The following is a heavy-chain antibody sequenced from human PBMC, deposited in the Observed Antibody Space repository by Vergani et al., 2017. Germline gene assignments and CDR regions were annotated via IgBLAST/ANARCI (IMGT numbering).Heavy chain of an antibody. CDR1: GGSISSYY. CDR2: IYYSGST. CDR3: ARDHYYDSSGLDP. Sequence: QVQLQESGPGLVKPSETLSLTCTVSGGSISSYYWSWIRQPPGKGLEWIGYIYYSGSTNYNPSLKRRVTISVDTSKNQFSLKLSSVTAADTAVYYCARDHYYDSSGLDPWGQGTMVTVSS. D-gene: IGHD3-22*01. J-gene: IGHJ3*01. V-gene: IGHV4-59*01.